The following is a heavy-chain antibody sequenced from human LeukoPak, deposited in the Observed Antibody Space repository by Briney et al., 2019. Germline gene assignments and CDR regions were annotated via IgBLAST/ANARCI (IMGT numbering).Heavy chain of an antibody. CDR3: ARDPYKGLFTIFGVLHYYGMDV. D-gene: IGHD3-3*01. CDR2: INPSSGGT. J-gene: IGHJ6*02. Sequence: ASVKVSCKASGYTFTGYYIHWVRQAPGQGLEWMGRINPSSGGTNYAQKFQGRVTITADESTSTAYMELSSLRSEDTAVYYCARDPYKGLFTIFGVLHYYGMDVWGQGTTVTVSS. V-gene: IGHV1-2*06. CDR1: GYTFTGYY.